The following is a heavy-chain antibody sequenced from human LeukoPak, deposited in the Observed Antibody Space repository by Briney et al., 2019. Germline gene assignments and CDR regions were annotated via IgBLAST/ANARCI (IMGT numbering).Heavy chain of an antibody. V-gene: IGHV4-61*08. D-gene: IGHD3-10*01. J-gene: IGHJ4*02. CDR2: TYNSGST. CDR3: VRDRELNY. Sequence: SETLSLTCTLSGGSVSSGDYYWSWIRQPPGKGLEWLGYTYNSGSTLYNPSLKSRVTISVDTSRNEFSLGLTSVTAADAAVYYCVRDRELNYWGQGTLVTVSS. CDR1: GGSVSSGDYY.